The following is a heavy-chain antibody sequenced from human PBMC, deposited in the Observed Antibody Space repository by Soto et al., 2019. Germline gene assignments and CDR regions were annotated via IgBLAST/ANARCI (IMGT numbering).Heavy chain of an antibody. V-gene: IGHV3-21*01. CDR1: GFTFSSSS. CDR3: ARDRYYYDSSGLDAFDI. J-gene: IGHJ3*02. Sequence: GGSLRLSCAASGFTFSSSSMNWVRQAPGKGLEWVSSISSSSSYIYYADSVKGRFTISRDNAKNSLYLQMNSPRAEDTAVYYCARDRYYYDSSGLDAFDIWGQGTMVTVSS. D-gene: IGHD3-22*01. CDR2: ISSSSSYI.